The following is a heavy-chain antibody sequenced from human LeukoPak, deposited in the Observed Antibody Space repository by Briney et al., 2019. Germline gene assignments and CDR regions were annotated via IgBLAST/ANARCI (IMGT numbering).Heavy chain of an antibody. D-gene: IGHD3-10*01. CDR2: IYTSGST. J-gene: IGHJ3*02. CDR3: ARERLNVLLWFGENDAFDI. Sequence: NPSDTLSLTCTVCGGSISSYYCCWIRQPAGKGLEWIGRIYTSGSTNYNPSLKSRVTMSVDTSKNQFSLKLSSVTAADTAVYYCARERLNVLLWFGENDAFDIWGQGTMVTVSS. V-gene: IGHV4-4*07. CDR1: GGSISSYY.